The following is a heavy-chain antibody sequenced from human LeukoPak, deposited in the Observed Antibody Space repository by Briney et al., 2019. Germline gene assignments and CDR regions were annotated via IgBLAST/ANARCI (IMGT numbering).Heavy chain of an antibody. CDR1: GGSISSYY. CDR2: IYTSGST. D-gene: IGHD6-6*01. CDR3: ARSYSSSSFWFDP. Sequence: SETLSLTCTVSGGSISSYYWSWIRQPPGKGLEWIGYIYTSGSTNYNPSLKSRVTISVDTSKNQSSLKLSSVTAADTAVYYCARSYSSSSFWFDPWGQGTLVTVSS. V-gene: IGHV4-4*09. J-gene: IGHJ5*02.